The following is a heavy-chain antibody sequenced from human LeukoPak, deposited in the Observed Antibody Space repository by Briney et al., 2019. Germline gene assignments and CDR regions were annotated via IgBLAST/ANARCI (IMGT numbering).Heavy chain of an antibody. CDR2: IKQDGSEK. CDR1: GFTFDDYA. Sequence: GRSLRLSCAASGFTFDDYAMHWVRQAPGKGLEWVANIKQDGSEKYYVDSVKGRFTISRDNAKNSLYLQMNSLRAEDTAVYYCATADYGDNGFDYWGQGTLVTVSS. D-gene: IGHD4-17*01. V-gene: IGHV3-7*01. J-gene: IGHJ4*02. CDR3: ATADYGDNGFDY.